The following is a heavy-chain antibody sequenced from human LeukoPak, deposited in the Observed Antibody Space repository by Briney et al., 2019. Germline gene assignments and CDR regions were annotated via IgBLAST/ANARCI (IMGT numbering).Heavy chain of an antibody. D-gene: IGHD2-2*01. V-gene: IGHV3-20*04. CDR3: ARGVSYCSSTSCYLFDY. CDR2: INWNGGST. Sequence: GGSLRLSCAASGFTFSSYEMNWVRQAPGKGLEWVSGINWNGGSTGYADSVKGRFTISRDNAKNSLYLQMNSLRAEDTALYYRARGVSYCSSTSCYLFDYGGQGTLVTVSS. J-gene: IGHJ4*02. CDR1: GFTFSSYE.